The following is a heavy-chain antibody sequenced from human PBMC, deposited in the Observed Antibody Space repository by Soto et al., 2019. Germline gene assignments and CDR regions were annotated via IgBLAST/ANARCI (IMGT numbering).Heavy chain of an antibody. J-gene: IGHJ6*02. V-gene: IGHV4-30-4*01. CDR3: ARGLVIRPYYYHGMDV. CDR2: ISSIGST. CDR1: GGSISSGDYF. Sequence: QVQLQESGPGLVKPSQTLSLTGTVSGGSISSGDYFWSWIRQSPGKGLEWIGYISSIGSTYYNPSLKSRVSVSRDTSKNQFSKKLSAVTTTDTAVYYCARGLVIRPYYYHGMDVWGQGTTGTVSS. D-gene: IGHD3-9*01.